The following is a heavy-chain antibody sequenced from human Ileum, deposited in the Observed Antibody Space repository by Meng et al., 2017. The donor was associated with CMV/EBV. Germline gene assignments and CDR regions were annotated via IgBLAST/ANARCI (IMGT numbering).Heavy chain of an antibody. J-gene: IGHJ4*02. CDR1: GFDSSDYH. Sequence: GFDSSDYHMNWERKSPGQGLEWMGWNNPKSGGTSYAEKFQGRLTMTRDMSISTAYMELTSLTSDDTAVYYYARGGPGNWYRGTLGYWGQGTLVTVSS. CDR3: ARGGPGNWYRGTLGY. D-gene: IGHD6-13*01. CDR2: NNPKSGGT. V-gene: IGHV1-2*02.